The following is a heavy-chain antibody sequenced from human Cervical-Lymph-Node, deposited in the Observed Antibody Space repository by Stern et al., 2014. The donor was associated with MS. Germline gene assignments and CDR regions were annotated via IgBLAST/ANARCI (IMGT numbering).Heavy chain of an antibody. CDR3: ARDAYSYGLRWFDP. CDR2: INYSGST. V-gene: IGHV4-31*03. D-gene: IGHD5-18*01. J-gene: IGHJ5*02. CDR1: GGSISSGGYY. Sequence: QVQLQESGPGLVKPSQTVSLTCTVSGGSISSGGYYWSWIRQHPGKGREGVGNINYSGSTYYNPSLKSRVTISVDTSKNQFSLKLSSVTAADTAVYYCARDAYSYGLRWFDPWGQGTLVTVSS.